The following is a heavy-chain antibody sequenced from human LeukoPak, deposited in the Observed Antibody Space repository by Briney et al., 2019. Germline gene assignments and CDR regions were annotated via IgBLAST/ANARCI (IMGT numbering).Heavy chain of an antibody. V-gene: IGHV4-39*01. J-gene: IGHJ4*02. Sequence: PSETLSLTCTVSGGSISSSSYYWGWIRQPPGKGLEWIGSIYYSGSTYYNPSLKSRVTISVDTSKNQFSLKLSSVTAADTAVYYCARLQSLSMSHFDYWGQGTLVTVSS. D-gene: IGHD2/OR15-2a*01. CDR1: GGSISSSSYY. CDR3: ARLQSLSMSHFDY. CDR2: IYYSGST.